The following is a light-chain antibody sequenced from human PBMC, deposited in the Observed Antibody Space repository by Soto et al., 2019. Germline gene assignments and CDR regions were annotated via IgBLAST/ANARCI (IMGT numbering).Light chain of an antibody. V-gene: IGKV1D-12*01. CDR3: QQTNSFPFT. Sequence: DIPMTQSPSSVSAYVGDRFTITCRASQGISSWLAWYQQRPGKAPKLLIYGASSLESGVPSRFSASGSGTSFTLTISSLQPEDFATYYCQQTNSFPFTFGQGTRLEI. J-gene: IGKJ5*01. CDR2: GAS. CDR1: QGISSW.